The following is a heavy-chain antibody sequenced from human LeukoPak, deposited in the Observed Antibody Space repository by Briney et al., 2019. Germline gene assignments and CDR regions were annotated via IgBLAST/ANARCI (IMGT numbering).Heavy chain of an antibody. CDR1: GFTFSSYA. J-gene: IGHJ4*02. CDR2: IWYDGSTK. D-gene: IGHD3-22*01. V-gene: IGHV3-30*07. CDR3: ARGLYDSSGYYPTTFDN. Sequence: GGSLRLSCSASGFTFSSYAMHWVRQAPGKGLEWVAVIWYDGSTKYYTDSVKGRFTIARDNSKNTLYLQMNSLRAEDTAVYYCARGLYDSSGYYPTTFDNWGQGILVTVSS.